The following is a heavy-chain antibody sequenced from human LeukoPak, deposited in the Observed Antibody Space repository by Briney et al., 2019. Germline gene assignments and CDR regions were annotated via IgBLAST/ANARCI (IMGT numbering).Heavy chain of an antibody. CDR2: INPNSGGT. CDR3: ARGESIAGGSAALGYFDY. Sequence: ASVKVSCKASGYTFTSYYMHWVRQAPGQGLEWMGWINPNSGGTNYAQKFQGWVTMTRDTSISTAYMELSRLRSDDTAVYYCARGESIAGGSAALGYFDYWGQGTLVTVSS. CDR1: GYTFTSYY. V-gene: IGHV1-2*04. J-gene: IGHJ4*02. D-gene: IGHD6-6*01.